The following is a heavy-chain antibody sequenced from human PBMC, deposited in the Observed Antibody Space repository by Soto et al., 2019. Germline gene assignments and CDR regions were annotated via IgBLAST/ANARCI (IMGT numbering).Heavy chain of an antibody. D-gene: IGHD3-22*01. CDR3: ARGPNYYDSSGYLIDY. CDR1: GYNFTGYY. V-gene: IGHV1-2*02. Sequence: ASVKVSCKASGYNFTGYYMHWVRQAPGQGLEWMGWINPNSGGTNYAQKFQGRVTMTRDTSISTAYMELSRLRSDDTAVYYCARGPNYYDSSGYLIDYWGQGTLVTVSS. CDR2: INPNSGGT. J-gene: IGHJ4*02.